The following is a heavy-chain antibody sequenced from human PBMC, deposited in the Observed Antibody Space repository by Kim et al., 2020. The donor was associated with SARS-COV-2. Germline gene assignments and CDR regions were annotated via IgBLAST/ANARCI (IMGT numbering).Heavy chain of an antibody. CDR1: GFTFSDYY. V-gene: IGHV3-11*04. Sequence: GGSLRLSCAASGFTFSDYYMSWIRQAPGKGLEWVSYISSSGSTIYYADSVKGRFTISRDNAKNSLYLQMNSLRAEDTAVYYCARDYYGSGSYYDAFDIWGQGTMVTVSS. CDR3: ARDYYGSGSYYDAFDI. CDR2: ISSSGSTI. D-gene: IGHD3-10*01. J-gene: IGHJ3*02.